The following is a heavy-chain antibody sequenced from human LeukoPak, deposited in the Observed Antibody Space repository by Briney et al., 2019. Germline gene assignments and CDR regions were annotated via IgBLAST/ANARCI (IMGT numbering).Heavy chain of an antibody. CDR3: AKAGIMTTVTTVFSYFDY. D-gene: IGHD4-17*01. V-gene: IGHV3-30*18. J-gene: IGHJ4*02. CDR1: GFTFSSYG. Sequence: GGSLRLSCAASGFTFSSYGMHWVRQAPGKGLEWVAVISYDGSNKYYADSVKGRFTISRDNSKNTLYLQMNSLRAEDTAVYYCAKAGIMTTVTTVFSYFDYWGQGTLVTVSS. CDR2: ISYDGSNK.